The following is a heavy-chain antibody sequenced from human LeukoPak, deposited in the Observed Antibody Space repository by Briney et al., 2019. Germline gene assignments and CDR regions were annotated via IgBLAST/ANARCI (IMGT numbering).Heavy chain of an antibody. J-gene: IGHJ5*02. CDR2: ISSSSSYI. V-gene: IGHV3-21*01. D-gene: IGHD2-2*01. CDR1: GFTFSSYS. Sequence: GGSLRLSCAASGFTFSSYSMNWVRQAPGKGLEWVSSISSSSSYIYYADSVKGRFTISRDNAKNLLYLQMNSLRAEDTAVYYCASAAPTSYWFDPWGQGTLVTVSS. CDR3: ASAAPTSYWFDP.